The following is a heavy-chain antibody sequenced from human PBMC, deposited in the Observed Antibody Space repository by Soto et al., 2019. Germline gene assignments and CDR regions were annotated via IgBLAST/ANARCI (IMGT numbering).Heavy chain of an antibody. V-gene: IGHV3-23*01. CDR2: ISGAGLST. CDR1: GFTFTSHG. D-gene: IGHD3-22*01. CDR3: WKIVDGGGTAD. J-gene: IGHJ4*02. Sequence: EVQLLESGGGLVQPGGSLRLSCEASGFTFTSHGMTWVRQVPGKGLEWVSSISGAGLSTFYAGSVRGRFTISRDNSKNMLYLQMNSLRVDDTAEYYCWKIVDGGGTADWGQGTPLTVSS.